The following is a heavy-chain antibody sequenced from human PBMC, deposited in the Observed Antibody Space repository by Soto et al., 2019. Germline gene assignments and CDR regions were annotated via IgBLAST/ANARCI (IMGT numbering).Heavy chain of an antibody. V-gene: IGHV4-4*07. J-gene: IGHJ4*02. D-gene: IGHD5-12*01. CDR1: GGSISGPA. CDR3: VRGRSYSVYDF. CDR2: IYPSGST. Sequence: PSANLSLTCTVSGGSISGPAWIWVRQPAGRGLEWIGHIYPSGSTSYNPSLRSRVTMSLDTSNNQIFLNLTSVTAADTAVFYCVRGRSYSVYDFWGPGTLVT.